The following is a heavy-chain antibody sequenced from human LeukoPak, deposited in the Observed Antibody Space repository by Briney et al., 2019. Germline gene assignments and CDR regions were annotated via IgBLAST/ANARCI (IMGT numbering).Heavy chain of an antibody. V-gene: IGHV3-30-3*01. CDR1: GFTFSSYA. CDR3: ATTHLIAAAGTDYFDY. D-gene: IGHD6-13*01. Sequence: PGGSLRLSCAASGFTFSSYAMHWVRQAPGKELEWVAVISYDGSNKYYADSVKGRFTISRDNSKNTLYLQMNSLRAEDTAVYYCATTHLIAAAGTDYFDYWGQGTLVTVSS. J-gene: IGHJ4*02. CDR2: ISYDGSNK.